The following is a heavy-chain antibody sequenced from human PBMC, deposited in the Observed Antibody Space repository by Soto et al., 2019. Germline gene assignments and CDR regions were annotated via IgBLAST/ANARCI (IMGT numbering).Heavy chain of an antibody. D-gene: IGHD3-10*01. V-gene: IGHV1-18*01. CDR3: ARSSGRGSHGPDHYGMVV. Sequence: QLQLMQSGAEVKKPGASVQVSCKASGYTFSTYGFNWVRQAPGQGLEWMGWISAYNGYTSYAQKFQGRVTMTTDTSTSTAYMDLRSLRFDDTAVYYCARSSGRGSHGPDHYGMVVW. J-gene: IGHJ6*01. CDR1: GYTFSTYG. CDR2: ISAYNGYT.